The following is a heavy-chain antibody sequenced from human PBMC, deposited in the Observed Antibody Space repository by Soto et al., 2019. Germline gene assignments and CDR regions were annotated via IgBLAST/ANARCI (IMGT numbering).Heavy chain of an antibody. CDR1: GFTFSSYG. Sequence: QVQPVESGGGVVQPGRSLRLSCAASGFTFSSYGMHWVRQAPGKGLEWVAVIWYDGSNKYYADSVKGRFTISRDNSKNTLYLQMNSLRAEDTAVYYCARAGYCISTSCPLSDYWGQGPLVTVSS. D-gene: IGHD2-2*01. CDR3: ARAGYCISTSCPLSDY. J-gene: IGHJ4*02. V-gene: IGHV3-33*01. CDR2: IWYDGSNK.